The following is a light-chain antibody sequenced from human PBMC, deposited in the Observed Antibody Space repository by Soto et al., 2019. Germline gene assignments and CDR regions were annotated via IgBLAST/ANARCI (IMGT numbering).Light chain of an antibody. V-gene: IGLV2-11*01. J-gene: IGLJ1*01. CDR2: EVS. CDR1: SSDVGGYNY. Sequence: QSVLTQPRSVSGSPGQSVAISCTGTSSDVGGYNYVSWYQQHPGKAPKLMICEVSKRPSGVPDRFSGSKSGNTASLTISGLQAEDEADYYCCSYAGGPYVFGTGTKLTVL. CDR3: CSYAGGPYV.